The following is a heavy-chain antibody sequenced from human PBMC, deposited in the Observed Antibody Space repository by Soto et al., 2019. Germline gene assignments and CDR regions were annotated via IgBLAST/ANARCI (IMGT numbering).Heavy chain of an antibody. Sequence: SETLSLTCNMSGDSYSISTYSWSWIRQPPGKALQWIGFIYQSWVTSYNPSLASRVSISLDRSNNQCSLKLKSVTAADTAVYFCAGMPYTSGLRFDPWGPGTLVTVSS. J-gene: IGHJ5*02. CDR2: IYQSWVT. CDR3: AGMPYTSGLRFDP. V-gene: IGHV4-30-2*01. CDR1: GDSYSISTYS. D-gene: IGHD6-19*01.